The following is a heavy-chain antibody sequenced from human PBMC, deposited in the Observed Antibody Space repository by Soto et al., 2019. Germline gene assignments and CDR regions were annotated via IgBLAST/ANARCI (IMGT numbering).Heavy chain of an antibody. CDR2: IRSKANSYAT. D-gene: IGHD4-17*01. CDR3: TSGLGDTHYYYYYGMDV. V-gene: IGHV3-73*02. Sequence: EVQLVESGGGLVQPGGSLKLSCEASGFTFSGSAMHWVRQASGKGLEWVGRIRSKANSYATAYAARVKGRFTISRDDSKNPAYLQMNSLKTEDTAVYYCTSGLGDTHYYYYYGMDVWGQGTTVTVSS. CDR1: GFTFSGSA. J-gene: IGHJ6*02.